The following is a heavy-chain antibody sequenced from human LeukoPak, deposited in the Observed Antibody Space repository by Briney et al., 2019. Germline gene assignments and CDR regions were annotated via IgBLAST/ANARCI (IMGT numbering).Heavy chain of an antibody. CDR2: INHSGST. CDR1: GGSFSGYY. V-gene: IGHV4-34*01. CDR3: ARGPYAKGLGY. J-gene: IGHJ4*02. D-gene: IGHD2-8*01. Sequence: SETVSLTCAVYGGSFSGYYWSWIRQPPGKGLEWIGEINHSGSTNYNPSLKSRVTISVDTSKNQFSLKLSSVTAADTAVYYCARGPYAKGLGYWGQGTLVTVSS.